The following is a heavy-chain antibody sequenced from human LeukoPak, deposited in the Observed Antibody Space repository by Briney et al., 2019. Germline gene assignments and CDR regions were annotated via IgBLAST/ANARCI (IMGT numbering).Heavy chain of an antibody. D-gene: IGHD5-18*01. J-gene: IGHJ5*02. V-gene: IGHV4-39*01. CDR3: ARGYSYGYWFDP. CDR2: IYYSGST. Sequence: PSETLSLTCTVSGGPISSSSYYWGWIRQPPGKGLEWIGSIYYSGSTYYNPSLKSRVTISVDTSKNQFSLELSSVTAADTAVYYCARGYSYGYWFDPWGQGTLVTVSS. CDR1: GGPISSSSYY.